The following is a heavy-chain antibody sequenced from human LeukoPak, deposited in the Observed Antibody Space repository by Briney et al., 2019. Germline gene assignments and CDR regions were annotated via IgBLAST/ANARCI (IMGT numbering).Heavy chain of an antibody. J-gene: IGHJ6*03. D-gene: IGHD2-2*01. CDR1: GYIFTSYD. Sequence: ASVKVSCKASGYIFTSYDINCVRQATGQGLEWMGWMNPNSGNTGYAQKFQGRVTITRNTSISTAYMELSSLRSEDTAVYYCARGPYCSSTSCSYYYYMDVWGKGTTVTVSS. V-gene: IGHV1-8*03. CDR2: MNPNSGNT. CDR3: ARGPYCSSTSCSYYYYMDV.